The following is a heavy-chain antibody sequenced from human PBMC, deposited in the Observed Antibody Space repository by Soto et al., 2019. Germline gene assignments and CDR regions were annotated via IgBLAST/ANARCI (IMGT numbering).Heavy chain of an antibody. V-gene: IGHV3-30*18. CDR1: GFIFSNYG. Sequence: GGSLRLSCAASGFIFSNYGMHWVRQAPGKGLEWVALISYDGRNKYYADSVKGRFTISRDNSENTLFLQMSSLRAEDTAVYYCAKDRPVKARSGSLSSWGQGILVTVSS. D-gene: IGHD1-26*01. CDR3: AKDRPVKARSGSLSS. J-gene: IGHJ5*02. CDR2: ISYDGRNK.